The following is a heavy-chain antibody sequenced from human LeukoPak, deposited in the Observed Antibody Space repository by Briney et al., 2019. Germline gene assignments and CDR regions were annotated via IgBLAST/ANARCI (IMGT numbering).Heavy chain of an antibody. J-gene: IGHJ4*02. CDR1: GFTVSTDY. D-gene: IGHD1-26*01. CDR3: AGGKGGSSPFDH. V-gene: IGHV3-66*01. CDR2: IYSGGST. Sequence: GGSLRLSCVASGFTVSTDYMSWVRQAPGKGLEWVSLIYSGGSTYYADSVKGRFTISRDSSKNTLYLQMNSLRAEDTAVYYCAGGKGGSSPFDHWGQGTLVTVSS.